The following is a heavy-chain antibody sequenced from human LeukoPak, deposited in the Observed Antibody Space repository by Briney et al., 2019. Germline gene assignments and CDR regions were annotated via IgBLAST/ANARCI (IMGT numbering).Heavy chain of an antibody. CDR2: ISAYNGNT. J-gene: IGHJ6*03. CDR3: ARVGSPWGSYFHYYYMDV. CDR1: GYTFTSYG. D-gene: IGHD3-16*01. Sequence: ASVKVSCKASGYTFTSYGISWVRQAPGQGLEWMGWISAYNGNTNYAQKLQGRVTMTTDTSTSTAYMELRSLRSDDTAVYYCARVGSPWGSYFHYYYMDVWGKGTTVTVSS. V-gene: IGHV1-18*01.